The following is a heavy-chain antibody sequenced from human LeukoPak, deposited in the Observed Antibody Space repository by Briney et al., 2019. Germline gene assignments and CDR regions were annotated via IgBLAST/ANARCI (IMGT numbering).Heavy chain of an antibody. J-gene: IGHJ6*03. Sequence: NPSETLSLTCAVYGGSFSGYDWSWIRHPPGKGREWIREINHSGRTNYNPSLKSRVTISVDTSKNQFSLKLSSVTAADTAVYYCARGSEEVTSHYYYYYYMDVWGKGTTVTVSS. D-gene: IGHD3-16*01. CDR2: INHSGRT. CDR3: ARGSEEVTSHYYYYYYMDV. V-gene: IGHV4-34*01. CDR1: GGSFSGYD.